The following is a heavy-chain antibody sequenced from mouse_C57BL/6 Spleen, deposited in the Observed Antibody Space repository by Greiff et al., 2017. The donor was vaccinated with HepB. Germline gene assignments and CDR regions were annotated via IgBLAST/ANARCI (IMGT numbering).Heavy chain of an antibody. Sequence: QVQLKESGAELVKPGASVKISCKASGYAFSSYWMNWVKQRPGKGLEWIGQIYPGDGDTNYNGKFKGKATLTADNSSSTAYMQLSSLTSEDSAVYFCARVGGYGSVFAYWGQGTLVTVSA. D-gene: IGHD1-1*01. CDR1: GYAFSSYW. J-gene: IGHJ3*01. CDR3: ARVGGYGSVFAY. CDR2: IYPGDGDT. V-gene: IGHV1-80*01.